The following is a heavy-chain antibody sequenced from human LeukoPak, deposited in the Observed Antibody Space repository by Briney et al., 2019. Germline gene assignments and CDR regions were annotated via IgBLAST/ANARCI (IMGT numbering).Heavy chain of an antibody. CDR2: INANTGVT. CDR3: ARGEVLRYFDWLLTVRGDHGTTFDP. Sequence: ASMKVSCKTSGFTFTGHYMHWLRQAPGQGLEWMGWINANTGVTHYAVKFQGRVTITRDTSISTVYMDLSSLQSDDTAVYYCARGEVLRYFDWLLTVRGDHGTTFDPWGQGTLVTVSS. D-gene: IGHD3-9*01. J-gene: IGHJ5*02. CDR1: GFTFTGHY. V-gene: IGHV1-2*02.